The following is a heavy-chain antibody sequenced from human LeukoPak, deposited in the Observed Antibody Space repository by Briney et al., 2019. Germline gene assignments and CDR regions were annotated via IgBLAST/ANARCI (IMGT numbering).Heavy chain of an antibody. V-gene: IGHV3-21*01. J-gene: IGHJ4*02. CDR3: ARDLVYCSGASCYQRGFDY. CDR2: ISGSFSHI. CDR1: GFPFSSYS. D-gene: IGHD2-15*01. Sequence: PGGSLRLSCAASGFPFSSYSMNSVRQAPGKGLEWVSSISGSFSHIYYADSVKGRFTISRDNAKNSLYLHMNSLRAEDTAVYYCARDLVYCSGASCYQRGFDYWGQGSLVTVSS.